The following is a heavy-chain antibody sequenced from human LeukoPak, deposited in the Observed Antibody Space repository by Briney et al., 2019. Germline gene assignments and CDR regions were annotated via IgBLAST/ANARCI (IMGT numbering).Heavy chain of an antibody. CDR2: ISSSSSYI. J-gene: IGHJ4*02. CDR3: ARSSGSYGRGGDY. V-gene: IGHV3-21*01. CDR1: GFTFSSYA. D-gene: IGHD1-26*01. Sequence: GGSLRLSCAASGFTFSSYAMSWVRQAPGKGLEWVSSISSSSSYIYYADSVKGRFTISRDNAKNSLYLQMNSLRAEATAVYYCARSSGSYGRGGDYWGQGTLVTVSS.